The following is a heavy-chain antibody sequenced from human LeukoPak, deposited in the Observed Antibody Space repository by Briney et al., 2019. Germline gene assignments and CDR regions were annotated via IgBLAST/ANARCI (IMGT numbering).Heavy chain of an antibody. J-gene: IGHJ4*02. CDR3: TAIRPDY. D-gene: IGHD2-21*02. Sequence: QPGGSLRLSCAASGFTFSTSWMHWVRQAPGKGLVWVASIKSDVRGTDYADSVKGRFTISRDDANNILYLQMNSLRAEDTAVYFCTAIRPDYSGQGTVVTVSS. V-gene: IGHV3-74*01. CDR2: IKSDVRGT. CDR1: GFTFSTSW.